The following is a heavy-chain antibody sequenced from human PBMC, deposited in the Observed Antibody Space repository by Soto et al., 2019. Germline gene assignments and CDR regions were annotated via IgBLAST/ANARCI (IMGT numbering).Heavy chain of an antibody. J-gene: IGHJ5*02. D-gene: IGHD3-10*01. CDR1: GYTFTSYD. CDR2: MNPNSGNT. V-gene: IGHV1-8*01. CDR3: ERVIRRRSMVRGVILVRWFDP. Sequence: ASGKVSCKASGYTFTSYDINWVRQATGQGLEWMGWMNPNSGNTGYAQKFQGRVTMTRNTSISTAYMELSSLRSEDTAVYYCERVIRRRSMVRGVILVRWFDPWGQGTLVTVSS.